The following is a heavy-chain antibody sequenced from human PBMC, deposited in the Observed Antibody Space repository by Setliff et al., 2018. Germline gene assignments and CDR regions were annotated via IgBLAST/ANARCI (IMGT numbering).Heavy chain of an antibody. CDR3: ARQQQLVIGSTAYYYYGMDV. CDR2: IYYSGST. CDR1: GGSISSSSYY. V-gene: IGHV4-39*07. D-gene: IGHD6-13*01. Sequence: SETLSLTCTVSGGSISSSSYYWGWVRQPPGKGLEWIGIIYYSGSTYYNPSLKSRVTISVDTSKNQFSLRLSSVTAADTAVYYCARQQQLVIGSTAYYYYGMDVWGQGTTVTVSS. J-gene: IGHJ6*02.